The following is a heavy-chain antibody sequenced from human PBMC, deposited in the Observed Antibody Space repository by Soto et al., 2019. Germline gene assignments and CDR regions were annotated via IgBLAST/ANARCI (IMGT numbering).Heavy chain of an antibody. CDR2: IYPRDSDT. J-gene: IGHJ6*02. CDR3: ATRTTFYDFWSGYYLTDYYYGMDV. D-gene: IGHD3-3*01. Sequence: GESLKISCKGSGYSFTSYWIGWVRQMPGKGLEWMGIIYPRDSDTSYSPSFQGQVTIGGDKSISTAYRQWSSLEASDTAMHYCATRTTFYDFWSGYYLTDYYYGMDVWGQGTTVTVAS. CDR1: GYSFTSYW. V-gene: IGHV5-51*01.